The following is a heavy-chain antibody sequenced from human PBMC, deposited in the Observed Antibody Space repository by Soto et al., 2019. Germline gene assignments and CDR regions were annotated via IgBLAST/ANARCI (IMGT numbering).Heavy chain of an antibody. J-gene: IGHJ4*02. CDR3: ARDLAGYSGYDTWIDY. V-gene: IGHV3-33*01. CDR2: IWYDGSNK. CDR1: GLNCGSYG. Sequence: PLGSLRLSCAAAGLNCGSYGMHWVRKDPGKGLEWVAVIWYDGSNKYYADSVKGRFTISRDNSKNTLYLQMNSLRAEDTAVYYCARDLAGYSGYDTWIDYWGQGTLVTVSS. D-gene: IGHD5-12*01.